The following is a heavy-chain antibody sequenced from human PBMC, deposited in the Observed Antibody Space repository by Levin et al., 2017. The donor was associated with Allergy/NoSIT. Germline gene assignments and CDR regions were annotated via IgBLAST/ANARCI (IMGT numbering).Heavy chain of an antibody. J-gene: IGHJ5*02. V-gene: IGHV4-34*01. CDR3: ARVGPLGIVVVPAAMARSVRWFDP. CDR2: INHSGST. CDR1: GGSFSGYY. D-gene: IGHD2-2*01. Sequence: RASETLSLTCAVYGGSFSGYYWSWIRQPPGKGLEWIGEINHSGSTNYNPSLKSRVTISVDTSKNQFSLKLSSVTAADTAVYYCARVGPLGIVVVPAAMARSVRWFDPWGQGTLVTVSS.